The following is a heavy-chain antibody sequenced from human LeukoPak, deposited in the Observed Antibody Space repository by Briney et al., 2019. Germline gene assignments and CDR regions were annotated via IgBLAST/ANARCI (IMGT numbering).Heavy chain of an antibody. Sequence: ASVKVSCKASGGTFSSYAISWVRQAPGQGLEWMGGIIPIFGTANYARKFQGRVTITADKSTSTAYMELSSLRSEDTAVYYCARDRGCSSTSCSFDYWGQGTLVTVSS. D-gene: IGHD2-2*01. CDR1: GGTFSSYA. CDR2: IIPIFGTA. J-gene: IGHJ4*02. CDR3: ARDRGCSSTSCSFDY. V-gene: IGHV1-69*06.